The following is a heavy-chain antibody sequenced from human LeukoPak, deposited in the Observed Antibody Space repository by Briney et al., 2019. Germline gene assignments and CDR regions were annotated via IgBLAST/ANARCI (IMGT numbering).Heavy chain of an antibody. CDR3: ARHREYCSSTSCTWFDP. J-gene: IGHJ5*02. Sequence: GESLRISCKGSGYTFSSYWIGWVRQMPGKGLEWMGIIYPGDSDTRYSPSLQGQVTISVDTSIGTAYLQWSSLKASDTAMHYCARHREYCSSTSCTWFDPWGQGTLVTVSS. CDR2: IYPGDSDT. V-gene: IGHV5-51*01. CDR1: GYTFSSYW. D-gene: IGHD2-2*01.